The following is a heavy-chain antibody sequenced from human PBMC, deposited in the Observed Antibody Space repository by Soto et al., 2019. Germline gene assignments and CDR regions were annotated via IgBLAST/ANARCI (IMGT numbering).Heavy chain of an antibody. J-gene: IGHJ2*01. CDR1: GFALSDYG. CDR3: ARDGAFGENRGWWFDL. D-gene: IGHD3-10*01. CDR2: NWYDGKNK. Sequence: QVQVVESGGGVVQPGRSLRLSCAASGFALSDYGMHWVRQAPGKGLEWVAINWYDGKNKFYADSVKGRFTISRDNPKNMLYLKMESLRAEDTGVYYCARDGAFGENRGWWFDLWGRGTLVTVSS. V-gene: IGHV3-33*01.